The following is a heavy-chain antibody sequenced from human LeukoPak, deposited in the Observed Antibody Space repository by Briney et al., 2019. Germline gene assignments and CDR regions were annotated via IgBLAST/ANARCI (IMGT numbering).Heavy chain of an antibody. CDR1: GFTFSVFW. J-gene: IGHJ4*02. V-gene: IGHV3-74*01. D-gene: IGHD2-2*01. CDR2: INSDGSGT. CDR3: AIDQEYCRRANCPIDY. Sequence: GGSLRLTCAAPGFTFSVFWMHWVRQAPGKGLMWVSRINSDGSGTSYADSVKGRFTISRDNAKNTLYLQMNSLRAEDTAVYYCAIDQEYCRRANCPIDYWGQGTLVTVSP.